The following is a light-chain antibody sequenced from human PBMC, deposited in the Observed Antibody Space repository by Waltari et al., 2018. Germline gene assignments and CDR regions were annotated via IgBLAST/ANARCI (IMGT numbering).Light chain of an antibody. CDR1: SSDVGYYNY. CDR2: DVT. J-gene: IGLJ2*01. V-gene: IGLV2-11*01. CDR3: CSYAGNYLRV. Sequence: QSALTQPRSVSRSHGQSVTIACTGTSSDVGYYNYVSWYQQHPGKAPNLMIYDVTERPAGVPDRFSGSKSGNTASLTISGLQAEDEADYYCCSYAGNYLRVFGGGTKLTVL.